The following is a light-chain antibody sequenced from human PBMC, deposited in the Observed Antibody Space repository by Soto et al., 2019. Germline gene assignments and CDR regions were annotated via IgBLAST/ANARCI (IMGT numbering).Light chain of an antibody. CDR2: DVS. Sequence: QSVLTQPASVSGSPGQSITTSCTGTSSDVGRYNYVSWYQQHPGKAPKLMIHDVSNRPSGVSDRFSGSKSGNTASLTISGLQAEDEADYYCSSYTSSGTLYAFGTGTKLTVL. CDR3: SSYTSSGTLYA. V-gene: IGLV2-14*01. CDR1: SSDVGRYNY. J-gene: IGLJ1*01.